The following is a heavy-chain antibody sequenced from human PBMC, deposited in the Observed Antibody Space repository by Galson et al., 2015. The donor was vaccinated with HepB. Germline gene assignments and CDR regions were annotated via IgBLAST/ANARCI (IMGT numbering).Heavy chain of an antibody. CDR2: ISSSSSYI. Sequence: SLRLSCAASGFTFSSYSMNWVRQAPGKGLEWVSSISSSSSYIYYADSVKGRFTISRDNAKNSLYLQMNSLRAEDTAVYYCARAGYYGSGARIAAAGTLCFHYWGQGTLVTVSS. J-gene: IGHJ4*02. D-gene: IGHD6-13*01. CDR3: ARAGYYGSGARIAAAGTLCFHY. V-gene: IGHV3-21*01. CDR1: GFTFSSYS.